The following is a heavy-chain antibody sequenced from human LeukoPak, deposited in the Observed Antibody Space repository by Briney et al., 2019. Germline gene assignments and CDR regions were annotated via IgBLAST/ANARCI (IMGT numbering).Heavy chain of an antibody. Sequence: SQTLSLTCALSGDNFSGYTAAWSWIRQSPSRGLEWLVRTYYRSKSYHDYAVSVKSRMTINPDTSKNQFSLQLNSVTPEDTAVYFCARDHHPYGSGKDYHYYGMDVWGQGTTVTVSS. D-gene: IGHD3-10*01. V-gene: IGHV6-1*01. CDR2: TYYRSKSYH. J-gene: IGHJ6*02. CDR3: ARDHHPYGSGKDYHYYGMDV. CDR1: GDNFSGYTAA.